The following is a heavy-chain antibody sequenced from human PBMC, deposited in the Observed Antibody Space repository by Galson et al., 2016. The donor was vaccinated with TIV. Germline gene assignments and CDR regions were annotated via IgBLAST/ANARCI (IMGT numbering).Heavy chain of an antibody. Sequence: SLRLSCAASGFTFSDYTMTWVRQAPGKGPEWVSSVSPGSSYIYYADSVKGRFTVSRDNAKNSLFLQMNSLSAEDTAMYYCASSSSYHHLVNWFDPWGQGTLLTVSS. CDR1: GFTFSDYT. D-gene: IGHD3-16*02. V-gene: IGHV3-21*01. J-gene: IGHJ5*02. CDR3: ASSSSYHHLVNWFDP. CDR2: VSPGSSYI.